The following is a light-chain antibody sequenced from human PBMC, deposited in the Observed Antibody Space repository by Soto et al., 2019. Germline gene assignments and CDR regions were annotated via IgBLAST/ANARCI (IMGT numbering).Light chain of an antibody. J-gene: IGKJ5*01. Sequence: DIQMTQSPFSLSASVGDSVTIXXRASQNINHYLNWYQQKPGRAPKLLIYDASNLEAGVPSRFRGSGSGTDFTFTISRLQPEDIATYYCQQYENLPTFGQGTRLEIK. V-gene: IGKV1-33*01. CDR1: QNINHY. CDR2: DAS. CDR3: QQYENLPT.